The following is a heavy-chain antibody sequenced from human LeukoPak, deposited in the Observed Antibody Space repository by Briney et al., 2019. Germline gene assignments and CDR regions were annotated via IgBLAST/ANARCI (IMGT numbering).Heavy chain of an antibody. D-gene: IGHD3-22*01. J-gene: IGHJ4*02. CDR3: ARSLGYYDSSGYLN. CDR2: IYHSGST. V-gene: IGHV4-4*02. CDR1: GVSINGSNW. Sequence: PSETLSLTCAVSGVSINGSNWWSWVRQPPGRGLEWIGEIYHSGSTNYNPSLKSRVAISVDKSKNQFSLKLSSVTAADTAVYYCARSLGYYDSSGYLNWGQGTLVTVSS.